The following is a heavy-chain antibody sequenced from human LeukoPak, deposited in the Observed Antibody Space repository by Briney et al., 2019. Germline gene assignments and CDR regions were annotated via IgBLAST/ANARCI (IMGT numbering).Heavy chain of an antibody. J-gene: IGHJ4*02. CDR2: ISSSGSYI. CDR3: GTRGYSEYYFDY. V-gene: IGHV3-21*01. CDR1: GITFSSYN. Sequence: GGSLRLSCAASGITFSSYNMNWVRQAPGKGLEWVSSISSSGSYIYYADSVKGRFTISRDNAKNSLYLQMNSLRAEDTAVYYCGTRGYSEYYFDYWGQGTLVTVSS. D-gene: IGHD3-22*01.